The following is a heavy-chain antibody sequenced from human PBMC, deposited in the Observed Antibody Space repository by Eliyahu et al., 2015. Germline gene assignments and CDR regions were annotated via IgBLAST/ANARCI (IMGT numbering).Heavy chain of an antibody. Sequence: QVQLQESGPGLVKPSQTLSLTCXVXGGSISSGSYFWGWIRQPAGKGLQWIGRIYTSGSTNYNPSLTSRVTMSVDRSENQLSLKLSSVTAADTAVYYCARANYYDSGSYAFDIWGQGTMVTVSS. CDR2: IYTSGST. D-gene: IGHD3-10*01. J-gene: IGHJ3*02. V-gene: IGHV4-61*02. CDR3: ARANYYDSGSYAFDI. CDR1: GGSISSGSYF.